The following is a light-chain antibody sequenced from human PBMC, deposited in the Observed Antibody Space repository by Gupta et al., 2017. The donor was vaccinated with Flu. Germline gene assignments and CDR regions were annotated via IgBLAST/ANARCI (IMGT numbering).Light chain of an antibody. J-gene: IGKJ5*01. V-gene: IGKV3-15*01. CDR3: QQYSNWPPSIT. Sequence: EIVMTQSPATLSVSPGEKATLSCRTSQSVDRNLAWFQQKPGQAPRLLIYGASTRETSVPVRFSGSGSGTDFTLTISGLQSEDFAVYYCQQYSNWPPSITFGQGTRLDNK. CDR1: QSVDRN. CDR2: GAS.